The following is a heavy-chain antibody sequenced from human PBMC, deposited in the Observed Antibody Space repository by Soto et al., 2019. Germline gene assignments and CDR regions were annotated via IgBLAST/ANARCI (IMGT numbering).Heavy chain of an antibody. CDR2: INAGNGDT. D-gene: IGHD1-1*01. V-gene: IGHV1-3*01. CDR3: ARDPGPDVFDI. J-gene: IGHJ3*02. Sequence: QVQLVQSGAEAKKPGASVKVSCKASGYTFTIHTIHWVRQAPGQRLEWMGWINAGNGDTKSSQKFQGRVTITRDTSASTAYMELSSLRSEDTAAYYCARDPGPDVFDIWGQGTMVTVSS. CDR1: GYTFTIHT.